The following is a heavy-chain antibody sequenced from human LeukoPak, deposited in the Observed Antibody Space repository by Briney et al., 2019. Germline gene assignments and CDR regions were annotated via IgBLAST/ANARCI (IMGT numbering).Heavy chain of an antibody. J-gene: IGHJ6*03. Sequence: SETLSLTCAVYGGSFSGYYWSWIRQPPGKGLEWIGEINHSGSTNYNPSLKSRVTISVDTSKNQFSLKLSSVTAADTAVYYCARGGERIGELLKFYYYYMDVWGKGTTVTVSS. CDR2: INHSGST. D-gene: IGHD3-10*01. CDR1: GGSFSGYY. CDR3: ARGGERIGELLKFYYYYMDV. V-gene: IGHV4-34*01.